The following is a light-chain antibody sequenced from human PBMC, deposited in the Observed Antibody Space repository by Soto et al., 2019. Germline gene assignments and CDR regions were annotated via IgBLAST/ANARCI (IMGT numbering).Light chain of an antibody. Sequence: EIVLTQSPATLSLSPGDRATLSCGASQSVSNNYLAWYQHKPGLAPRVLIYDASTRATSNPDRFSGSGSGTDFTLSISRLEPEDFAVYYCHQQGSSPWTFGQGTKVETK. V-gene: IGKV3D-20*01. CDR2: DAS. CDR3: HQQGSSPWT. CDR1: QSVSNNY. J-gene: IGKJ1*01.